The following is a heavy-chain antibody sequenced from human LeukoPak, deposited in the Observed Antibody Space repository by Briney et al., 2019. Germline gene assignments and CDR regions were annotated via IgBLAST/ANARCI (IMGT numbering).Heavy chain of an antibody. D-gene: IGHD2-2*01. V-gene: IGHV3-23*01. CDR3: AHGAMYQLDY. J-gene: IGHJ4*02. CDR1: GFTFSSYG. CDR2: IIGGAGST. Sequence: GGSLRLSCAASGFTFSSYGMSWVRQAPGKGLEWVSGIIGGAGSTYYADSVKGRFTISGDNSKNTLFLQMNSLRAEDTAVYYCAHGAMYQLDYWGQGTLVIVSS.